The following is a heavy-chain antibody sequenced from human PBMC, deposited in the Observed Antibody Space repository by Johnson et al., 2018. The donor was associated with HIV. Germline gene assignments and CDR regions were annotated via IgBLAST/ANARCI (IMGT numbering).Heavy chain of an antibody. D-gene: IGHD7-27*01. CDR3: ARGLTGEDAFDI. CDR2: IKTDGSDT. Sequence: VQLVESGGGLVQPGGSLRLSCAVSGFTFSNYWMEWVRQAPGKGLVWVSRIKTDGSDTTYADSVKGRFTISRENAKNSLYLQMNSLRAGDTAVYYCARGLTGEDAFDIWGRGTMVTVSS. CDR1: GFTFSNYW. J-gene: IGHJ3*02. V-gene: IGHV3-74*01.